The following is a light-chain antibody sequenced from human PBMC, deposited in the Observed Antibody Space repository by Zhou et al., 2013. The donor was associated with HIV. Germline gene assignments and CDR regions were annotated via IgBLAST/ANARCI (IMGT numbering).Light chain of an antibody. V-gene: IGLV2-14*01. CDR3: NSYTTSSAWV. CDR2: DVT. CDR1: SSDVGGYNY. J-gene: IGLJ3*02. Sequence: QSALTQPASVSGSPGQSITISCTGTSSDVGGYNYVSWYQQHPGKAPKLMIYDVTKRPSGVSDRFSGSKSGNTASLTISGLQAEDEAEYYCNSYTTSSAWVFGGGTTVTVL.